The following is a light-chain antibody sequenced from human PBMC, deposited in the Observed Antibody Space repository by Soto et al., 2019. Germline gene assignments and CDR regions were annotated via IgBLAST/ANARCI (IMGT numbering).Light chain of an antibody. CDR3: QQSNSALWT. CDR2: AAS. J-gene: IGKJ1*01. CDR1: QSISSY. V-gene: IGKV1-39*01. Sequence: DIQMTQSPSSLSASVGDRVTITCRASQSISSYLNWYQQKPGKAPKLLIYAASSLQSGVPSRLSGSGSGTDFTLTISSLQPEDFATYYCQQSNSALWTFGQGTKV.